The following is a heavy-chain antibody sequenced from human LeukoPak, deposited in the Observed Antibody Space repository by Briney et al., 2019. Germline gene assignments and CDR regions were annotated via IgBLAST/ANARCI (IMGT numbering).Heavy chain of an antibody. CDR2: ISGSAGKT. J-gene: IGHJ4*02. Sequence: GGSLRLSCAASGFTFSTYAMSWVRQAPGKGLEWVSSISGSAGKTYYSDSVKGRFTISRDTSKNTLYLQMNSLRAEDTAVYYCAKEEAMVRGVLDYWGQGTLVTVSS. D-gene: IGHD3-10*01. CDR1: GFTFSTYA. V-gene: IGHV3-23*01. CDR3: AKEEAMVRGVLDY.